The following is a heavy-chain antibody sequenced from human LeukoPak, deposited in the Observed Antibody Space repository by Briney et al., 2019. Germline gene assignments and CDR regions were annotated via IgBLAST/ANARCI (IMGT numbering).Heavy chain of an antibody. D-gene: IGHD1-1*01. Sequence: GGSLRLSCAASGFTVSSNYMSWVRQAPGKGLEWVSLIYSGGSTSYADSVKGRFTFSRDNSKNTLYLQMNSLGAGDTAVYYCARDRVNWNDVGGLFDYWGQGALVTVSS. V-gene: IGHV3-53*01. CDR1: GFTVSSNY. CDR2: IYSGGST. J-gene: IGHJ4*02. CDR3: ARDRVNWNDVGGLFDY.